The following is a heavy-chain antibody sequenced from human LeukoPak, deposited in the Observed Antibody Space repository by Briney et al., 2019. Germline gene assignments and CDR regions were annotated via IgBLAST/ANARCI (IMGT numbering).Heavy chain of an antibody. Sequence: ASVKVSCKASGYTFTSYGISWVRQAPGQGLEWMGWISAYNGNTNYAQKLQGRVTMTTDTSTSTAYMELRSLRSDDTAVYYCARDLRRYCSSTSCYLSDYWGQGTLVTVSS. CDR1: GYTFTSYG. CDR2: ISAYNGNT. V-gene: IGHV1-18*01. J-gene: IGHJ4*02. D-gene: IGHD2-2*01. CDR3: ARDLRRYCSSTSCYLSDY.